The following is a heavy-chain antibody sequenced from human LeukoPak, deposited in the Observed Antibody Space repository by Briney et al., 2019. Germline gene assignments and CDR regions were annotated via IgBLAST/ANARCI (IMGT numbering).Heavy chain of an antibody. V-gene: IGHV3-7*02. CDR2: IKQDGSEK. Sequence: PGGSLRLSCAASGFTFSSYWMSWVRQAPGKGLEWMANIKQDGSEKYYVDSVKGRFTISRDNAKNTMYLQMNSLRVEDTAVYYCVSDTALGYWGQGTLVTVSS. CDR3: VSDTALGY. D-gene: IGHD5-18*01. J-gene: IGHJ4*02. CDR1: GFTFSSYW.